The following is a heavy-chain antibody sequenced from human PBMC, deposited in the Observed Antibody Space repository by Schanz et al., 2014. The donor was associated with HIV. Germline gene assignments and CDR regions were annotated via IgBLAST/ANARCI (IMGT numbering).Heavy chain of an antibody. Sequence: EVQLVETGGGLLQPGGSLRLSCAASGFNFRNSWMTWVRQAPGKGLEWVSSISSSSSYIYYADSVKGRFTISRDNAKNSLYLQMNSLRAEDTAVYYCARDPLYYYDSSGPADYWGQGTLVTVSS. V-gene: IGHV3-21*01. D-gene: IGHD3-22*01. J-gene: IGHJ4*02. CDR2: ISSSSSYI. CDR3: ARDPLYYYDSSGPADY. CDR1: GFNFRNSW.